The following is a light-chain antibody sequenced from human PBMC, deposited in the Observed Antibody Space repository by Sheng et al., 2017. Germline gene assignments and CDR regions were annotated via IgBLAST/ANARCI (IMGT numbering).Light chain of an antibody. CDR2: DAS. V-gene: IGKV3-11*01. CDR1: QSVSSY. Sequence: EIVLTQSPATLSLSPGERATLSCRASQSVSSYLAWYQQKPGQAPRLLIYDASNRATGIPARFSGSGSGTDFTLTISSLEPEDFAVYYCQQRSTWPITFG. CDR3: QQRSTWPIT. J-gene: IGKJ5*01.